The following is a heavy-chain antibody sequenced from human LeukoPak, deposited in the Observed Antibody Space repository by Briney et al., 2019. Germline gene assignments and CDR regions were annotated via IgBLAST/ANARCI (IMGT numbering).Heavy chain of an antibody. V-gene: IGHV1-69*06. CDR3: AAYGSGSPRGSNYYYYYMDV. J-gene: IGHJ6*03. CDR2: IIPIFGTA. CDR1: GGTFSSYA. D-gene: IGHD3-10*01. Sequence: SVKVSCKASGGTFSSYAISWVRQAPGQGLEWMGGIIPIFGTANYAQKFQGRVTITADKSTSTAYMELSSLRSEDTAVYYCAAYGSGSPRGSNYYYYYMDVWGKGTTVTVSS.